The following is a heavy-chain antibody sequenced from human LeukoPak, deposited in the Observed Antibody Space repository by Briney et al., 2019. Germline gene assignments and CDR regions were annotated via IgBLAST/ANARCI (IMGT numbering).Heavy chain of an antibody. CDR3: ARGGYCSGGSCYQKYGMDV. CDR2: IYHSGST. Sequence: PSQTLPLTCAVSGGSISSGGYSWSWIRQPPGKGLEWIGYIYHSGSTYYNPSLKSRVTISVDRSKNQFSLKLSSVTAADTAVYYCARGGYCSGGSCYQKYGMDVWGQGTTVTVSS. J-gene: IGHJ6*02. D-gene: IGHD2-15*01. V-gene: IGHV4-30-2*01. CDR1: GGSISSGGYS.